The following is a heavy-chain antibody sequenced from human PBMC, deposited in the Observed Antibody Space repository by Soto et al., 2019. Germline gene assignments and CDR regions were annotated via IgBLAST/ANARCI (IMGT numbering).Heavy chain of an antibody. CDR2: LYYSGST. J-gene: IGHJ4*02. CDR3: ARHSRATPVDY. D-gene: IGHD1-26*01. Sequence: QLQLQESGPGLVKPSETLSLTCTVSGGSISSSSYYWGWIRQPPGKGLEWIGSLYYSGSTYYNPSLKSRVTISVDTSKNQFSLKLSSVTAADTAVYYCARHSRATPVDYWGQGTLVTVSS. V-gene: IGHV4-39*01. CDR1: GGSISSSSYY.